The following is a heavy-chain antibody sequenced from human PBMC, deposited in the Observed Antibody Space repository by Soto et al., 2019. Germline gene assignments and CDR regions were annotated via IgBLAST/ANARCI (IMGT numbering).Heavy chain of an antibody. Sequence: GGSLRLSCAASGFTFSSYAMSWVRQAPGKGLEWVSAISGSGGSTYYADSVKGRFTISRDNSKNTLYLQMNSLRAEDTAVYYCAKNRKGAVGIAVAVQIDYWGQGTLVTVSS. CDR3: AKNRKGAVGIAVAVQIDY. CDR1: GFTFSSYA. V-gene: IGHV3-23*01. CDR2: ISGSGGST. J-gene: IGHJ4*02. D-gene: IGHD6-19*01.